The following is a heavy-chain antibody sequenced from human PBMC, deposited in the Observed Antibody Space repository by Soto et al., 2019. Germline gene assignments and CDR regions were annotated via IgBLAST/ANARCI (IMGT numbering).Heavy chain of an antibody. J-gene: IGHJ4*02. D-gene: IGHD2-2*01. V-gene: IGHV3-74*01. CDR3: ARVPYCCSSSCYSCFDS. Sequence: EVQLVESGGGLVQPGGSLRLSCAASGFTLSNYWMHWARQAPGKGLVWVSRISSDGSSTNYADSVKGRFTISRDNAKNTLHLPMNSLRAEDTAVYYCARVPYCCSSSCYSCFDSWGQGTLVTVSS. CDR2: ISSDGSST. CDR1: GFTLSNYW.